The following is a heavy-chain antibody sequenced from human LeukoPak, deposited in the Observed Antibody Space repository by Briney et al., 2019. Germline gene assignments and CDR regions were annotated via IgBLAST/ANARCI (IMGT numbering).Heavy chain of an antibody. J-gene: IGHJ3*02. CDR3: ARLDYGDYEAFDI. CDR2: ISYTGSP. CDR1: GVSISSGDHN. D-gene: IGHD4-17*01. Sequence: SQTLPLTCTVSGVSISSGDHNWSWIRRHPGKGLEWIGYISYTGSPDYNPSLRSRLTISLDTSQNQFSLRLSSVTAADTAVYYCARLDYGDYEAFDIWGQGTMVTVSS. V-gene: IGHV4-31*03.